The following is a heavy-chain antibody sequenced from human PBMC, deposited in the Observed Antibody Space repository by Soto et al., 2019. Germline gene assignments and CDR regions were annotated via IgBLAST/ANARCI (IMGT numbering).Heavy chain of an antibody. CDR2: IYSGGSR. V-gene: IGHV3-53*01. Sequence: PGGSLRLSCAASGFTVSSNYMSWVRQAPGKGLEWVSVIYSGGSRYYADSVKGRFTISRDNSKNTLYLQMNSLGAEDTAVYYCAREGSGSYYFDYWGQGTLVTVSS. D-gene: IGHD1-26*01. CDR1: GFTVSSNY. J-gene: IGHJ4*02. CDR3: AREGSGSYYFDY.